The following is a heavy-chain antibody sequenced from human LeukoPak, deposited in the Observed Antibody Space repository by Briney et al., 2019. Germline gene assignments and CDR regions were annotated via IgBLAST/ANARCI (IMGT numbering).Heavy chain of an antibody. CDR2: ISSSSSYI. J-gene: IGHJ4*02. CDR3: ARDKGIYDFWSGYYWY. Sequence: GGSLRLSCAASGFTFSSYSMNWVRQAPGKGLEWVSSISSSSSYIYCADSVKGRFTISRDNAKNSLYLQMNSLRAEDTAVYYCARDKGIYDFWSGYYWYWGQGTLVTVSS. CDR1: GFTFSSYS. D-gene: IGHD3-3*01. V-gene: IGHV3-21*01.